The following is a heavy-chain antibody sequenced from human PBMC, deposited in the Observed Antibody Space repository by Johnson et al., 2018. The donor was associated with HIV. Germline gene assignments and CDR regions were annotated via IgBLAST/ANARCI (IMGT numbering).Heavy chain of an antibody. CDR1: GFTFDAYA. CDR2: ISWAGGST. J-gene: IGHJ3*02. Sequence: VQLVESGGVVVQPGGSLRLSCAASGFTFDAYAMHWVRQAPGQCLEWVSLISWAGGSTYYADSVKGRFTLSRDNSKNSLYLQMNSLRAEDTALYYCAKALGPWELRTWDAFDIWGQGTMVTVSS. D-gene: IGHD1-26*01. CDR3: AKALGPWELRTWDAFDI. V-gene: IGHV3-43D*03.